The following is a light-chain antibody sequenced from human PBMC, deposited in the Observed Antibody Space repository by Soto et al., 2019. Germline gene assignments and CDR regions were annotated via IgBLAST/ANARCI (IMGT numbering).Light chain of an antibody. Sequence: QSALTQPASVSGSPGQSITISCTGTSSDVGGYNFVSWYQQHPDKAPKLMIYDVTNRPSGVSNRFSGSKSGNTASLTISWXXAEDXADYYCSSXXXXXXYVFGXGT. J-gene: IGLJ1*01. CDR1: SSDVGGYNF. CDR3: SSXXXXXXYV. CDR2: DVT. V-gene: IGLV2-14*01.